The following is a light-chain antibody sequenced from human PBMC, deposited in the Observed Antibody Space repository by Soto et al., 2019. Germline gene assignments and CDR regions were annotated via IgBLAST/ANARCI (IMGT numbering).Light chain of an antibody. CDR1: QSISSY. Sequence: DIQMTQSPCSLSASVGDRVTITCRASQSISSYLNWYQQKPGKAPKLLIYAASSLQSGVPSRFSGSGSGTDFTLTISSLQPDDFATYYCQQSYSTPITFGQGTRLEIK. CDR2: AAS. J-gene: IGKJ5*01. CDR3: QQSYSTPIT. V-gene: IGKV1-39*01.